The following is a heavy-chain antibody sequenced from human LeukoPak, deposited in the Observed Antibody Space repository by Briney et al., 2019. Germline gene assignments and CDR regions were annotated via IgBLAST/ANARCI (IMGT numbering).Heavy chain of an antibody. V-gene: IGHV1-46*01. D-gene: IGHD3-22*01. CDR1: GYTFTSYY. CDR3: ATKAPYSSGYYG. Sequence: ASVKVSCKASGYTFTSYYMHWVRQAPGQGLEWMGIINPSGGSTTYAQNFQGRVTMTRDTSTSTVCMELSSLRSEDTAVYYCATKAPYSSGYYGWGQGTLVTVSS. J-gene: IGHJ4*02. CDR2: INPSGGST.